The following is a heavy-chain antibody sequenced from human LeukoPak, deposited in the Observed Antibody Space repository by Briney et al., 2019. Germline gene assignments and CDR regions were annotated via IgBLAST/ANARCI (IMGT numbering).Heavy chain of an antibody. CDR1: GFTFSSYG. D-gene: IGHD4-17*01. CDR2: IRYDGSNK. J-gene: IGHJ6*03. V-gene: IGHV3-30*02. Sequence: GGSLRLSCAASGFTFSSYGMHWVRQAPGKGLEWVAFIRYDGSNKYYADSVKGRFTISRDNSKNTLYLQMNSLRAEDTAVYYCAKAPSTTHYYYYMDVWGQGTMVTVSS. CDR3: AKAPSTTHYYYYMDV.